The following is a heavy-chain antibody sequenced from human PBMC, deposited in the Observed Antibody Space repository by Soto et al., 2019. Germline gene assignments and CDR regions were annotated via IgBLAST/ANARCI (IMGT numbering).Heavy chain of an antibody. J-gene: IGHJ4*02. CDR1: GFTFSTYA. CDR2: LSGNSGTT. CDR3: AKGSKFTIFSPNDY. V-gene: IGHV3-23*01. D-gene: IGHD3-3*01. Sequence: VQLLESGGGLVQPGGSLRLSCAASGFTFSTYAMTWVRQAPGKGLEWVSALSGNSGTTYSADSVKGRFTISRDNSRNTLSLQMRSLRAEDTALSYCAKGSKFTIFSPNDYWGQGTLVTVSS.